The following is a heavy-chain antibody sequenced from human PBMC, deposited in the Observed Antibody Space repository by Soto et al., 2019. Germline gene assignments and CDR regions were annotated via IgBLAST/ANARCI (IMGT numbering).Heavy chain of an antibody. Sequence: SETLSLTCAVSGYSISSGYYWGWIRQPPGKGLEWIGSIYHSGSTYYNPSLKSRVTISVDTSKNQFSLKLSSVTAADTAVYYCARRGSSTPFDPWGQGTLVTVSS. J-gene: IGHJ5*02. CDR2: IYHSGST. CDR1: GYSISSGYY. V-gene: IGHV4-38-2*01. D-gene: IGHD3-10*01. CDR3: ARRGSSTPFDP.